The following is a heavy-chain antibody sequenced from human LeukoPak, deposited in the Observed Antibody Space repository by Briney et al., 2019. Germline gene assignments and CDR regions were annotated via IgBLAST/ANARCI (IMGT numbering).Heavy chain of an antibody. V-gene: IGHV3-23*01. CDR2: ISGSGGST. J-gene: IGHJ2*01. CDR3: AKRPEPYYYDSSGYQTGYWYFDL. Sequence: GGSLRLSCAASGFTFSSYAMSWVRQAPGKGLEWVSAISGSGGSTYYADSVKGRFTISRDNSKNTLYLQMNSLRAEDTAVYYCAKRPEPYYYDSSGYQTGYWYFDLWGRGTLVTVSS. CDR1: GFTFSSYA. D-gene: IGHD3-22*01.